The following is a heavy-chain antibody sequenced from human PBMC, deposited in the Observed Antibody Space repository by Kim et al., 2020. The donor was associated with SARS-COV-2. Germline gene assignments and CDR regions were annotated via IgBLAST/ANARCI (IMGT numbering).Heavy chain of an antibody. J-gene: IGHJ4*02. V-gene: IGHV3-30*18. CDR2: ISYDGSNK. CDR1: GFTFSNYG. CDR3: AKSPGYCSSTSCPSPDY. Sequence: GGSLRLSCAASGFTFSNYGMHWVRQAPGKGLEWVAVISYDGSNKYYVDSVKGRFTISRDNSKNTLYLQMNSLRAEDTGVYYCAKSPGYCSSTSCPSPDYWGQGTLVTVSS. D-gene: IGHD2-2*01.